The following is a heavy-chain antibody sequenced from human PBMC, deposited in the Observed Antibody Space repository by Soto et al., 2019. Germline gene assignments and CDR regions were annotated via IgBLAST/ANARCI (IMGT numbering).Heavy chain of an antibody. V-gene: IGHV3-7*01. CDR2: VRQDGSQK. CDR1: VFTFSSYW. D-gene: IGHD6-19*01. Sequence: WGSLVVSCESSVFTFSSYWMSWVRQAPGKGLEWVANVRQDGSQKYLVDSVKGRFTISRDNAKNSVYLQMNSLRAEDTAVYYCVRDGSSRWHFDSWGQGTMVTVSS. J-gene: IGHJ4*02. CDR3: VRDGSSRWHFDS.